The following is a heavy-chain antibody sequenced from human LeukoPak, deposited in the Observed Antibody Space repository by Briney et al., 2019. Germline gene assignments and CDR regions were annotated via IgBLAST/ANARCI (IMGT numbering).Heavy chain of an antibody. J-gene: IGHJ3*02. Sequence: PSQTLPLTCTVSGGSISSGDYYWSWIRQPPGEGLEWIGYIYYSGSTYYNPSLKSRVTISVDTSKNQFSLQLSSVTAADTAVYYCARARIGSNPQAFDIWGQGTMVTVSS. D-gene: IGHD2-15*01. CDR3: ARARIGSNPQAFDI. V-gene: IGHV4-30-4*08. CDR1: GGSISSGDYY. CDR2: IYYSGST.